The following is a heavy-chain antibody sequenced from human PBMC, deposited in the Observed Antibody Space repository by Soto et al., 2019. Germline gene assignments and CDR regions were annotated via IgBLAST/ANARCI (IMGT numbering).Heavy chain of an antibody. V-gene: IGHV1-69*04. J-gene: IGHJ5*02. CDR1: GGTFSSST. Sequence: SVKVSCKASGGTFSSSTISWVRQAPGQGLEWMGRIIPILGIANYAQKFQGRVTITADKSTSTAYMELSSLRSEDTAVYYCARDGYYDSSGLPFDPWGQGTLVTVSS. CDR2: IIPILGIA. CDR3: ARDGYYDSSGLPFDP. D-gene: IGHD3-22*01.